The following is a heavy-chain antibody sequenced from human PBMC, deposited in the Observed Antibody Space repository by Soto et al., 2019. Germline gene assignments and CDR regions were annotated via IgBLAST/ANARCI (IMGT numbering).Heavy chain of an antibody. J-gene: IGHJ3*02. D-gene: IGHD2-15*01. CDR3: ASSGGPRDAFDI. CDR1: GYTFTSYY. CDR2: INNSGGST. V-gene: IGHV1-46*01. Sequence: ASVKVSCKASGYTFTSYYMHWVRQAPGQGLEWMGIINNSGGSTSYAQKFQGRVTMTRDTSTSTVYMELSSLRSEDTAVYYCASSGGPRDAFDIWGQGTMVTVSS.